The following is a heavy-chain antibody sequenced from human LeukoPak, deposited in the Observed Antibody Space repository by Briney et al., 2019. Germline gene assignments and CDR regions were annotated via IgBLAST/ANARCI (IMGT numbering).Heavy chain of an antibody. CDR1: GGTFSSYA. V-gene: IGHV1-69*05. CDR2: IIPIFGTA. CDR3: ARDYSGSYHNWFDP. D-gene: IGHD1-26*01. Sequence: ASVKVSCNASGGTFSSYAISWVRQAPGQGLEWMGGIIPIFGTANYAQKFQGRVTITTDESTSTAYMELSSLRSEDTAVYYCARDYSGSYHNWFDPWGQGTLVTVSS. J-gene: IGHJ5*02.